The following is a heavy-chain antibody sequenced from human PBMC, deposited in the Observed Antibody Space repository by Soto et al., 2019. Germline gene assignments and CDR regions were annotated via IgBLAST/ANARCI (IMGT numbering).Heavy chain of an antibody. Sequence: PGVSLRLSCAASGFTVNSNYMSWVRQAPGKGLEWVSVIYSDGSTYYADSVKGRFIISRDNSNNTLYFQMNSLRAEDTAVYYCATLTKYDILTGFYPCWGQGT. D-gene: IGHD3-9*01. V-gene: IGHV3-66*01. CDR3: ATLTKYDILTGFYPC. CDR2: IYSDGST. J-gene: IGHJ4*02. CDR1: GFTVNSNY.